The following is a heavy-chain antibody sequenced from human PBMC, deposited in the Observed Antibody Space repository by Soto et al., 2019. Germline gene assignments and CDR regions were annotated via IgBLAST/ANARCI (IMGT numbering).Heavy chain of an antibody. J-gene: IGHJ5*02. D-gene: IGHD5-18*01. CDR3: AKWDGYGDH. Sequence: EVQLFESGGDLVQPGGSLRLSCAASGFSFSSYSFTWVRQAPGKGLEWVAGISIGGDKTWHADSVKCRFTISRDNSKNTVYRQMKSRRVDDTAVYYCAKWDGYGDHWGHGTLVTGSS. V-gene: IGHV3-23*01. CDR2: ISIGGDKT. CDR1: GFSFSSYS.